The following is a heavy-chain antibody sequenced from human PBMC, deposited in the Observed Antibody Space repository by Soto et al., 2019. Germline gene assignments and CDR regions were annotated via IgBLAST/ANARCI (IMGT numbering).Heavy chain of an antibody. D-gene: IGHD5-12*01. V-gene: IGHV1-69*12. CDR1: GGTFSSYA. CDR3: VRVVAIPGYPDN. Sequence: QVQLVQSGAEVRQPASSVKVSCKTSGGTFSSYAFSWVRQAPGQGLEWMGGIVPIVATSTYAQKFQGRVTITADESTSTAYMELSSLRSDDTAIYYCVRVVAIPGYPDNWGQGTLVTVSS. CDR2: IVPIVATS. J-gene: IGHJ4*02.